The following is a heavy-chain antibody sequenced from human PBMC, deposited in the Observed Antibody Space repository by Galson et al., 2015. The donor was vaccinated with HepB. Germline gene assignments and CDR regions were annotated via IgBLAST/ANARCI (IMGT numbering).Heavy chain of an antibody. CDR3: ARERVVIPPTGMDV. CDR1: RFTFSSYW. V-gene: IGHV3-48*04. J-gene: IGHJ6*02. CDR2: ISSSVSTI. D-gene: IGHD3-3*01. Sequence: SLRLSCAASRFTFSSYWMNWVRQAPGKGLEWVSYISSSVSTIHYADSVKGRFTISRDNTKNSLYLQMNSLGAEDTAVYYCARERVVIPPTGMDVWGQGTTVAVSS.